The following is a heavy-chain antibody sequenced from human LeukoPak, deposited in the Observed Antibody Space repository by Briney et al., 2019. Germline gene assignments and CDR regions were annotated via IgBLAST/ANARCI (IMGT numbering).Heavy chain of an antibody. CDR1: GGSISSYY. Sequence: SETLSLTCTVSGGSISSYYWSWIRQPPGKGLEWIGYIYYSGSTNYNPSLKSRVTISVDTSKNQFSLKLSSVTAADTAVYYCARDEVTGNYFDYWGRGTLVTVSS. J-gene: IGHJ4*02. CDR3: ARDEVTGNYFDY. V-gene: IGHV4-59*01. CDR2: IYYSGST.